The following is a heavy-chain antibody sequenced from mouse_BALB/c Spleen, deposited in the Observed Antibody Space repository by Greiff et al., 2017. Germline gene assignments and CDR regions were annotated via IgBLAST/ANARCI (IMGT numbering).Heavy chain of an antibody. CDR1: GYNFTSYW. Sequence: VQLQQPGAELVKPGTSVKLSCKASGYNFTSYWINWVKLRPGQGLEWIGDIYPGSGSTNYNEKFKSKATLTVDTSSSTAYMQLSSLASEDSALYYCARLSYYAMDYWGQGTSVTVSS. V-gene: IGHV1-55*01. CDR2: IYPGSGST. J-gene: IGHJ4*01. CDR3: ARLSYYAMDY.